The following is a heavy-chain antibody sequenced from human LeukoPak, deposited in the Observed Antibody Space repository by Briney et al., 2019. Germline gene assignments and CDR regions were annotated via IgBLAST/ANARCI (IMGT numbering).Heavy chain of an antibody. CDR3: TRTQYDSGGNFYFDY. Sequence: ASVKISCKASGYRFSSYYIHWVRQAPGEGLEWMGMINPTGGRTRYAQRFQGRVTMARDTSTSTVDMELSSLKCEDTAVYYCTRTQYDSGGNFYFDYWGQGTLVTVSS. V-gene: IGHV1-46*01. J-gene: IGHJ4*02. CDR1: GYRFSSYY. CDR2: INPTGGRT. D-gene: IGHD3-22*01.